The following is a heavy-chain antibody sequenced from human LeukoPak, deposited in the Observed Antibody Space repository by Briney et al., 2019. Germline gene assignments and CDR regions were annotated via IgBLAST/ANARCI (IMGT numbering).Heavy chain of an antibody. Sequence: GASLKVSCKASGYTFTSYDINWVRQATGQGLEWMGWMNPNSGNTGYAQKFQGRVTMTRDTSISTAYMELSSLRSEDTAVYYCARMSYYDSSGDNWFDPWGQGTLVTVSS. J-gene: IGHJ5*02. V-gene: IGHV1-8*01. CDR1: GYTFTSYD. CDR2: MNPNSGNT. D-gene: IGHD3-22*01. CDR3: ARMSYYDSSGDNWFDP.